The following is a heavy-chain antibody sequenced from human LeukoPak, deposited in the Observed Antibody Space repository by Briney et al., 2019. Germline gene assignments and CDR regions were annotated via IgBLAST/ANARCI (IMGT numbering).Heavy chain of an antibody. D-gene: IGHD6-13*01. Sequence: KPSETLSLTCAVYGGSFSGYYLRWIRQPPGKGLEWIGEINHSGSTNYNPSLKSRVTISVDTSMNQFSLKLSSGTAADTAVYYWARARGAGSSWYADYWGQGTLGTVSS. J-gene: IGHJ4*02. CDR3: ARARGAGSSWYADY. CDR2: INHSGST. CDR1: GGSFSGYY. V-gene: IGHV4-34*01.